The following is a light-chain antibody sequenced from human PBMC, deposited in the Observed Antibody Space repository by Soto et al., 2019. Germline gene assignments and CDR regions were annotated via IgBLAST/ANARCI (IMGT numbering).Light chain of an antibody. CDR3: QQYSASPRT. V-gene: IGKV3-20*01. J-gene: IGKJ1*01. Sequence: PGDRATFSCRASRTVDGNYLAWYHQKPGQAPRLLIHSASTRAPGIPDRFSASGAGTDFTLTISRLEPEDSAVYYCQQYSASPRTFGPGTKVEIK. CDR2: SAS. CDR1: RTVDGNY.